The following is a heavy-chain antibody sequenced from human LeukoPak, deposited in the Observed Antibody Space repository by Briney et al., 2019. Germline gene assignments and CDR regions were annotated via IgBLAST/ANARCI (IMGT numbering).Heavy chain of an antibody. V-gene: IGHV3-7*03. J-gene: IGHJ4*02. Sequence: GGSLRLSCAASGFTFSSYWMSWVRQAPGKGLEWVANIKQDGSEKYYVDSVKGRFTISRDNSKDTLYLQVNSLRAEDTAVYYCAKGGEWDVTPFDYWGQGTLVTVSS. CDR2: IKQDGSEK. CDR1: GFTFSSYW. D-gene: IGHD3-16*01. CDR3: AKGGEWDVTPFDY.